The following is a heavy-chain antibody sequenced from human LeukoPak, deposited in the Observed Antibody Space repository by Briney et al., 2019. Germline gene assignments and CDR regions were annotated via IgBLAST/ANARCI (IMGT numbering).Heavy chain of an antibody. Sequence: PSQTLSLTCTVSGGSISSGSYYWSWIRQPPGKGLEWIGSIYYSGSTYYNPSLKSRVTISVDTSKNQLSLKLSSVTAADTAVYYCARGLAYCGGDCFGYWGQGTLVTVSS. J-gene: IGHJ4*02. CDR2: IYYSGST. V-gene: IGHV4-39*07. CDR1: GGSISSGSYY. D-gene: IGHD2-21*01. CDR3: ARGLAYCGGDCFGY.